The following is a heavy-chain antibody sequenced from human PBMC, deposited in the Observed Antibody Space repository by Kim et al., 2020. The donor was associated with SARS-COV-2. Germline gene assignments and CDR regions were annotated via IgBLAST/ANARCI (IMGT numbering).Heavy chain of an antibody. D-gene: IGHD4-17*01. CDR3: TSVYGNCPSTRPLDN. CDR2: TYTSGST. J-gene: IGHJ3*02. CDR1: GGPISSYY. V-gene: IGHV4-4*07. Sequence: SETLSLTCTGWGGPISSYYWSWIRQPAGKALEGSGRTYTSGSTNYNPSLKSRLTMSANTSKHQLSPNLSWRTAPCTAPYYCTSVYGNCPSTRPLDNWG.